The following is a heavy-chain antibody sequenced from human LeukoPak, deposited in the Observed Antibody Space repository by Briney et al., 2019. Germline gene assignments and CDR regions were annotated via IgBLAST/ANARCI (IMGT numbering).Heavy chain of an antibody. V-gene: IGHV4-59*01. CDR2: IYYSGTT. Sequence: PSETLSLTCTVSGGSISTYYWTWIRQPPGKGLEWIGCIYYSGTTNYNPSLKSRVTMSVDTSKNQFSLRLNSVTAADTAVYYCARRLAVTGRYYFDYWGQGTLVTVSS. J-gene: IGHJ4*02. CDR1: GGSISTYY. CDR3: ARRLAVTGRYYFDY. D-gene: IGHD6-13*01.